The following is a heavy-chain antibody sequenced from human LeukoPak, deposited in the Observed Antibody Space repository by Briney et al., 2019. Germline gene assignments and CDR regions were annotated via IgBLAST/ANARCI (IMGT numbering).Heavy chain of an antibody. CDR2: INHSGST. CDR1: GGSLSGYY. D-gene: IGHD2-2*01. Sequence: SETLSLTCAVYGGSLSGYYWSRIRQPPGKGLEWIGEINHSGSTNYNPSLKSRVTISVDTSKNQFSLKLSSVTAADTAVYYCARGPNQVVPAASYYMDVWGKGATVTVSS. CDR3: ARGPNQVVPAASYYMDV. J-gene: IGHJ6*03. V-gene: IGHV4-34*01.